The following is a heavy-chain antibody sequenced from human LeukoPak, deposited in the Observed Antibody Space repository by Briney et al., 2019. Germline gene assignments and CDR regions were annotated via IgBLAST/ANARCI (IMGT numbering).Heavy chain of an antibody. J-gene: IGHJ4*02. V-gene: IGHV1-24*01. CDR2: FDPEDGET. CDR1: GYTLTRLS. D-gene: IGHD6-13*01. CDR3: ATESPLIAAAGGRPFDY. Sequence: ASVKVSCKAPGYTLTRLSVHWVRQPSGKGLEWMGAFDPEDGETIYAQKFQGRVTMTEDTSTDTAYMELSSLRSEDTAVYYCATESPLIAAAGGRPFDYWGQGTLVTVSS.